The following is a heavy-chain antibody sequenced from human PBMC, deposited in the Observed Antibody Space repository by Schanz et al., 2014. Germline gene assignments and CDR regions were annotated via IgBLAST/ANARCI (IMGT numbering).Heavy chain of an antibody. Sequence: EVHLLESGGGLVPPGGSLRLSCAASGFTFSNYWMTWIRQPPGRGLEWVSYIGNGGVTIYYADSVKGRFTISRDNSKNSLYLQMNSLRAEDTAVYYCARIGGSVFDYWAQGTLVTVSS. D-gene: IGHD3-10*01. J-gene: IGHJ4*02. CDR1: GFTFSNYW. CDR3: ARIGGSVFDY. CDR2: IGNGGVTI. V-gene: IGHV3-48*04.